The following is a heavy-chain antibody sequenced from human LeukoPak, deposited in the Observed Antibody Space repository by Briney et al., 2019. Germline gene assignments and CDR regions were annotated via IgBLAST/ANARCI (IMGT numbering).Heavy chain of an antibody. V-gene: IGHV3-74*03. CDR1: GFTFSGYW. J-gene: IGHJ4*02. Sequence: GGSLRLSCAASGFTFSGYWMHWVRQAPGKGLVWVSRINSDGYSITYADSVKGRFTISRDNAKNSLYLQMNSLRAEDTAVYYCARDPPFIIGTTFFDYWGQGTLVTVSS. CDR3: ARDPPFIIGTTFFDY. CDR2: INSDGYSI. D-gene: IGHD1-20*01.